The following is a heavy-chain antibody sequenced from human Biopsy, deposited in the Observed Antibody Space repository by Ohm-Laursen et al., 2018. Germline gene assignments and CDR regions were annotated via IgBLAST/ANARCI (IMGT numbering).Heavy chain of an antibody. Sequence: SLRLSCAASGFTFSDYYMSWIRQAPGKGLEWVSYITSGGSTTDYADSVKGRFTISRDNAKSSLFLQMNSLRAEDTAVYYCARDVEGFYSYAMDVWGRGTLVTVSS. V-gene: IGHV3-11*01. CDR3: ARDVEGFYSYAMDV. J-gene: IGHJ2*01. CDR1: GFTFSDYY. CDR2: ITSGGSTT. D-gene: IGHD2-8*01.